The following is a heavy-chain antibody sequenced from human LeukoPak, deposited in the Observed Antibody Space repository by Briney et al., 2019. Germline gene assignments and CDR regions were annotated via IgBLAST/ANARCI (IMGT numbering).Heavy chain of an antibody. CDR1: GYTFTSYG. CDR2: IIVYTGYT. CDR3: ARVGPSEVGARGYYYYYYMDV. D-gene: IGHD1-26*01. J-gene: IGHJ6*03. Sequence: ASVKVSCKASGYTFTSYGISWVRQAPGQGLEWMGLIIVYTGYTNSAQNLQGRVTMTTDTSTSTAYMELRSLRSDDTAVYYCARVGPSEVGARGYYYYYYMDVWGKGTTVTISS. V-gene: IGHV1-18*01.